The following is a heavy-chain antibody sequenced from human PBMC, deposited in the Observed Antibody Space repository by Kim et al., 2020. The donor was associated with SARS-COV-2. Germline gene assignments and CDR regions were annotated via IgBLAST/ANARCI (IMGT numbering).Heavy chain of an antibody. D-gene: IGHD3-22*01. Sequence: SLNSRVTVSVDTSKNQFSLKLSSVTAADTAVYYCARLNYYDSSGYYEFDYWGQGTLVTVSS. V-gene: IGHV4-39*01. CDR3: ARLNYYDSSGYYEFDY. J-gene: IGHJ4*02.